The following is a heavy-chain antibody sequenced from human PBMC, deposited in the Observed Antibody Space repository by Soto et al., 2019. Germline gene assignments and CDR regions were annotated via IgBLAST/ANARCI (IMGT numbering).Heavy chain of an antibody. Sequence: QVQLQESGPGLVKPSQTLSLTCTGSGGSISSGGYFWNWIRQHPGKGLEWIGYIYYSGVTYYNPSLKSRVTISVDTSKNQFSLRLSSVTAADTVVYYCAREPSIWGQGTLVTVSS. CDR1: GGSISSGGYF. J-gene: IGHJ4*02. V-gene: IGHV4-31*03. CDR2: IYYSGVT. CDR3: AREPSI.